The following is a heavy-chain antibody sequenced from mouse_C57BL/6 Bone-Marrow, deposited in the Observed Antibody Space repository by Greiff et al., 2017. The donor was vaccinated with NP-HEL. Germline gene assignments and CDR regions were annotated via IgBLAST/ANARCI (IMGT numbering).Heavy chain of an antibody. V-gene: IGHV1-81*01. J-gene: IGHJ3*01. CDR3: ARKDYYGSSYVGAY. CDR1: GYTFTSYG. D-gene: IGHD1-1*01. CDR2: IYPRSGNT. Sequence: VQLQQSGAELARPGASVKLSCKASGYTFTSYGISWVKQRTGQGLEWIGEIYPRSGNTYYNEKFKGKDTLTADKSSSTAYMELRSLTSEDSAVYFCARKDYYGSSYVGAYWGQGTLVTVSA.